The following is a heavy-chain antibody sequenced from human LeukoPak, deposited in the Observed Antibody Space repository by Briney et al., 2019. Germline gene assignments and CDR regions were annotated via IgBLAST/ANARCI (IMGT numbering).Heavy chain of an antibody. Sequence: GGSLRLSCAASGFTFDDYAMHWVRQAPGKGLEWVSAISGSGGSTYYADSVKGRFTISRDNSKNTLYLQMNSLRAEDTAVYYCAKDLDGMDVWGQGTTVTVSS. CDR1: GFTFDDYA. D-gene: IGHD3-16*01. CDR2: ISGSGGST. J-gene: IGHJ6*02. CDR3: AKDLDGMDV. V-gene: IGHV3-23*01.